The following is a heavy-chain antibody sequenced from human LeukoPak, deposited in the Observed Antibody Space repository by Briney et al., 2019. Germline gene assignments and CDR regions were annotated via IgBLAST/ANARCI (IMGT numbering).Heavy chain of an antibody. CDR2: ISAGADVI. CDR3: AKDSSVTTGWFDP. Sequence: PGGSLRLSCEAAGFSFRDYPMGWVRRASGKRLEWVSGISAGADVIFYADPVKGRFTISRDNSKNTLYLQMNSLRAEDTAVYYCAKDSSVTTGWFDPWGQGTLVTVSS. J-gene: IGHJ5*02. V-gene: IGHV3-23*01. D-gene: IGHD4-17*01. CDR1: GFSFRDYP.